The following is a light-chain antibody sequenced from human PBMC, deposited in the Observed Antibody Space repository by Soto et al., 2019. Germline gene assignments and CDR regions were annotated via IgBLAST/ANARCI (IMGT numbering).Light chain of an antibody. J-gene: IGKJ4*02. Sequence: IQLTQSPSTLSASVGDRVTITCRAGQGISPYLAWYQEKPGQVPKLLIDTASTLQNGIPPRFSGSGSGTGFAFTLSSLQPEDFETYYYLQHKRYTLTFGGGTRVEIK. CDR1: QGISPY. V-gene: IGKV1-9*01. CDR2: TAS. CDR3: LQHKRYTLT.